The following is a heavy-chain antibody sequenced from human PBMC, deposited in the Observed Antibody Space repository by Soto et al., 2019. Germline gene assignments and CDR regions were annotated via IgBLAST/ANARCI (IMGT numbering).Heavy chain of an antibody. D-gene: IGHD6-13*01. CDR3: ARESPGAGHFDY. Sequence: SETLSLTCTVSGGSISSYYWSWIRQPPGKGLEWIGYIYYSGSTNYNPSLKSRVTISVDTSKNQFSLKLSSVTAADTAVYYCARESPGAGHFDYWGQGTLVTVSS. V-gene: IGHV4-59*01. CDR1: GGSISSYY. CDR2: IYYSGST. J-gene: IGHJ4*02.